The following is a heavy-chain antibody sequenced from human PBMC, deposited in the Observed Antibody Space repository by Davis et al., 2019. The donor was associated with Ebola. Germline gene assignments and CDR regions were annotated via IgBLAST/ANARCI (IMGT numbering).Heavy chain of an antibody. J-gene: IGHJ6*02. CDR3: ARGDTIFGVVIRGYYGMDV. CDR2: INPNSGGT. V-gene: IGHV1-2*02. D-gene: IGHD3-3*01. Sequence: ASVTVSCKASGYTFTDYQMHWVRQPPGQGLEWLGWINPNSGGTHYAQKFQGRVTMTRDTSISTAYMELRRLRSDDTAVYYCARGDTIFGVVIRGYYGMDVWGQGTTVTVSS. CDR1: GYTFTDYQ.